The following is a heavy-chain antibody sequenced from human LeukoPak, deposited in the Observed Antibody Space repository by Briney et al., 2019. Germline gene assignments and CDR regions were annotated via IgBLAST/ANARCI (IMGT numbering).Heavy chain of an antibody. D-gene: IGHD2-8*01. CDR1: GGXISSYY. CDR2: IYTSGST. V-gene: IGHV4-4*07. J-gene: IGHJ5*02. Sequence: SETLSLTCTVSGGXISSYYCSWIRQPAGKGLEWIGRIYTSGSTNYNPSLESRVFMSVDTSTNKLSLKLSSVTAADTAVYYCGRTGCTNGVCYTGTNWFDPWGQGTLVTVSS. CDR3: GRTGCTNGVCYTGTNWFDP.